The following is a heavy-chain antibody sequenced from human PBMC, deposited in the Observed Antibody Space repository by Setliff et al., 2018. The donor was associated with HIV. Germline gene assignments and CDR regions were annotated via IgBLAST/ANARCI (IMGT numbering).Heavy chain of an antibody. Sequence: PSETLSLTCTVSGGSISSGSNYWSWIRQPAGKGLEWIGHIYTSGSTNYNPSLKSRVTISVDTSKNQFSLKLSSVTAADTAVYYCARRKSYYYGMDVWGQGTTVTVSS. CDR1: GGSISSGSNY. V-gene: IGHV4-61*09. CDR3: ARRKSYYYGMDV. J-gene: IGHJ6*02. CDR2: IYTSGST.